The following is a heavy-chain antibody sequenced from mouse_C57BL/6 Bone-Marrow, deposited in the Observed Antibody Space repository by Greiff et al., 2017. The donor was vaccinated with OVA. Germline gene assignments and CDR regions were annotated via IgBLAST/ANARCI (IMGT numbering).Heavy chain of an antibody. J-gene: IGHJ2*01. CDR2: IRNKANGYTT. CDR3: ARFYYGSSYVDY. V-gene: IGHV7-3*01. Sequence: EVKLVESGGGLVQPGGSLSLSCAASGFTFTDYYMSWVRQPPGKALEWLGFIRNKANGYTTEYSASVKGRFTISRDNSQSTLYLQMNALRAEDSATYYCARFYYGSSYVDYWGQGTTLTVSS. CDR1: GFTFTDYY. D-gene: IGHD1-1*01.